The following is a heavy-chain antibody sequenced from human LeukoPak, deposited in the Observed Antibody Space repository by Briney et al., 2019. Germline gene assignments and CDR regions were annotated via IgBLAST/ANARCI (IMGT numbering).Heavy chain of an antibody. Sequence: SGGSLRLSCAASGFTFNNYAMAWVRQAPGKGLEWVSGISGSCGSTFYSVKGRFTISRDNSKNTLFLQMNRLRAEDTAIYYCAKAGEYCPDGSCYSENYYFDYWGQGTLVTVSS. CDR1: GFTFNNYA. CDR2: ISGSCGST. J-gene: IGHJ4*02. V-gene: IGHV3-23*01. CDR3: AKAGEYCPDGSCYSENYYFDY. D-gene: IGHD2-15*01.